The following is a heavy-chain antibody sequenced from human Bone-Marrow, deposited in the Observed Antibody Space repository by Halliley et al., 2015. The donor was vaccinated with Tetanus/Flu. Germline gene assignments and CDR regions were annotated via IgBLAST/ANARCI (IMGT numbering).Heavy chain of an antibody. J-gene: IGHJ4*02. V-gene: IGHV4-4*02. Sequence: WIGEVFHSGSPNNNPPPKGRVTISVDKSKNQFTLNRRSVTAADTAVYYCARVLRTTVTWYDYWGQGIRVNVSS. CDR2: VFHSGSP. CDR3: ARVLRTTVTWYDY. D-gene: IGHD4-17*01.